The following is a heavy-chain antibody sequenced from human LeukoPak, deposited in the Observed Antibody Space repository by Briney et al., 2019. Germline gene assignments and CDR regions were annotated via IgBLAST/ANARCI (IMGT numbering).Heavy chain of an antibody. D-gene: IGHD4-11*01. J-gene: IGHJ5*02. V-gene: IGHV3-49*04. CDR3: ARGGSDYFNYEYPS. Sequence: GGSLRLSCAASGLTFGEYALSWVRQAPGKGLEWIGFIRSKLYGGAAEYAASVKGRFIFSRDDSKSIAYLQMNSLKIADTAVYYCARGGSDYFNYEYPSWGQGTLVIVSS. CDR2: IRSKLYGGAA. CDR1: GLTFGEYA.